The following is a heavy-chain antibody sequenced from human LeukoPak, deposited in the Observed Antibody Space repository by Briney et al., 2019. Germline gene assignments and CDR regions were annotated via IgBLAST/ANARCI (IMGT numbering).Heavy chain of an antibody. CDR2: INSDGSST. D-gene: IGHD5-24*01. CDR1: GVTFSSYW. V-gene: IGHV3-74*01. J-gene: IGHJ4*02. Sequence: GGSLRLSCAASGVTFSSYWMHWVRQAPGKGLVWVSRINSDGSSTSYADSVKGRFTISRDNAKNTLYLQMNNLRAEDTAVYYCARVKDGYIFDYWGQGTLVTVSS. CDR3: ARVKDGYIFDY.